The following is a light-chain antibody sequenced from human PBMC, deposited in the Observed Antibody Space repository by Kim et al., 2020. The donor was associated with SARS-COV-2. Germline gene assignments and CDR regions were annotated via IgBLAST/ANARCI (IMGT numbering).Light chain of an antibody. J-gene: IGKJ2*01. CDR3: QKYDVAPYT. CDR1: QAIYKY. V-gene: IGKV1-27*01. CDR2: DAS. Sequence: SASVGDRVTITCRASQAIYKYLAWYQQKPGKVPKLLMYDASTLQSGFPSRFSGRGSGTFFTLTISSLQPEDVATYYCQKYDVAPYTFGQGTKLEI.